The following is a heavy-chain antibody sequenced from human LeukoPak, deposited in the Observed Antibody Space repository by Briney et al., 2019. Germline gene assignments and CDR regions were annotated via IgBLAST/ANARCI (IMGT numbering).Heavy chain of an antibody. V-gene: IGHV3-23*01. D-gene: IGHD3-3*01. Sequence: GGSLRLSCAASGFTFSSYAMSWVRQAPGKGLEWVSAISGSGGSTYYADAVKGRFTISRDNSKNTLYLQMNSLRAEDTAVYYCAKDSHFDFWSGYPPHWGQGTLVTVSS. CDR3: AKDSHFDFWSGYPPH. CDR1: GFTFSSYA. CDR2: ISGSGGST. J-gene: IGHJ4*02.